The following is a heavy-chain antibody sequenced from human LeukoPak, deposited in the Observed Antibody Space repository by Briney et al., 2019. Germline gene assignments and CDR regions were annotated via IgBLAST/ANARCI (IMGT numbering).Heavy chain of an antibody. Sequence: GGSLRLSCAASGFTFSSYAMSWVRQAPGKGLEWVSAISGSGGSTYYADSVKGRFTISRDNSKNTLYLQMNSLRAEDTAVYYCAKGRGYDFWRNRYYFDYWGQGTLVTVSS. CDR3: AKGRGYDFWRNRYYFDY. CDR1: GFTFSSYA. D-gene: IGHD3-3*01. J-gene: IGHJ4*02. CDR2: ISGSGGST. V-gene: IGHV3-23*01.